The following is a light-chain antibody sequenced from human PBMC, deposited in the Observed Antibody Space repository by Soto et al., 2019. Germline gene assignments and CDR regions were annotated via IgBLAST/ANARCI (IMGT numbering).Light chain of an antibody. V-gene: IGLV3-25*02. CDR1: ALPRQY. CDR2: KDI. Sequence: SYELTQPPSVSVSPGQTARITCSGDALPRQYAYWYQQKPGQAPVMVIYKDIERPSGIPERFSASSSGTAVTLTISGVQAEDEADYYCQSSDSSGSYLVFGGGTKLTVL. J-gene: IGLJ3*02. CDR3: QSSDSSGSYLV.